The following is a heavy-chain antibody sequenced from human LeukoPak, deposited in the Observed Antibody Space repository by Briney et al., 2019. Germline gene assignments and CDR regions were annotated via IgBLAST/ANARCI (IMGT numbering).Heavy chain of an antibody. CDR3: ARHQGETGYRGSDAFDI. Sequence: GGSLRLSCAASGFTFSDYYMSWIRQAPGKGLEWVSYISSSSSYTNYADSVKGRFTISRDNAKNSLYLQMNSLRADDTAVYYCARHQGETGYRGSDAFDIWGQGTMVTVSS. V-gene: IGHV3-11*03. CDR1: GFTFSDYY. CDR2: ISSSSSYT. J-gene: IGHJ3*02. D-gene: IGHD3-9*01.